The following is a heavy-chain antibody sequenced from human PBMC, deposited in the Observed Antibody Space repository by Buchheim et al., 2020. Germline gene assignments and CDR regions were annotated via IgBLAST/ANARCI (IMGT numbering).Heavy chain of an antibody. V-gene: IGHV4-34*01. CDR2: INHSGST. CDR3: ARLWFGDHGYYYYGMDV. CDR1: GGSFSGYY. Sequence: QVQLQQWGAGLLKPSETLSLTCAVYGGSFSGYYWSWIRQPPGKGLEWIGEINHSGSTNYNPSLKRRVTISVDTSKNQFSHKLSSVTAADTAVYYCARLWFGDHGYYYYGMDVWGQGTT. J-gene: IGHJ6*02. D-gene: IGHD3-10*01.